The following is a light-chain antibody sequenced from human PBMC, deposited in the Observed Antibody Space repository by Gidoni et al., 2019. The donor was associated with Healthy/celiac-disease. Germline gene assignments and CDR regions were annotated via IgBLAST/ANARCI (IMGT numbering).Light chain of an antibody. V-gene: IGKV1-39*01. CDR2: AAS. CDR1: QSISSY. J-gene: IGKJ4*01. Sequence: DIHMTQSPSSLSASVGDRVTITCRASQSISSYFNWYQQKPGKAPKLLIYAASSLQSGVPSRFSGSGSGTDFTLTISSLQPEDFATYYCQQSYSTPLTFGGGTKVEIK. CDR3: QQSYSTPLT.